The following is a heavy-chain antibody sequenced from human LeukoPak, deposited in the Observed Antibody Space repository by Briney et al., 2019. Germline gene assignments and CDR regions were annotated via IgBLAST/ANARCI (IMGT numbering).Heavy chain of an antibody. Sequence: GGSLRLSCAASGFTFSSYAMHWVRQAPGKGLEWVAVTSYDGSNKYYADSVKGRFTISRDNSKNTLYLQMNSLRAEDTAVYYCARSGQYGGYSYYFDYWGQGTLVTVSS. V-gene: IGHV3-30-3*01. CDR3: ARSGQYGGYSYYFDY. CDR2: TSYDGSNK. D-gene: IGHD5-12*01. J-gene: IGHJ4*02. CDR1: GFTFSSYA.